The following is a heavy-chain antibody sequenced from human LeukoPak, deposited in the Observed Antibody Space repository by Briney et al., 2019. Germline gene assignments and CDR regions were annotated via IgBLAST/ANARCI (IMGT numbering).Heavy chain of an antibody. D-gene: IGHD3-9*01. CDR2: ISSSSGYI. J-gene: IGHJ4*02. CDR1: GFTFSRYS. Sequence: AGGSLRLSCAASGFTFSRYSMNWVRQAPGKGLEWVSSISSSSGYIYYTDSLKGRFTISRDNSKNTLFLQMNSLRPEDTAVYYCARGPDYDILADYFDYWGQGTLVTVSS. V-gene: IGHV3-21*01. CDR3: ARGPDYDILADYFDY.